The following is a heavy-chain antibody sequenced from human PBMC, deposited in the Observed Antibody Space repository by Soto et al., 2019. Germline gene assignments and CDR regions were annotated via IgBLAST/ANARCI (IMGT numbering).Heavy chain of an antibody. V-gene: IGHV1-18*01. CDR3: ARDRGQIDY. Sequence: QVQLVQPGPDVKKPGASVKVSCKASGYTFTSQRINWVRQAPGQGLEWMGWIGPSDGDTNYAQKLQGRMTMTTDTSTTTAYLELRGLRSDDTAVYYCARDRGQIDYWGQGTLVTVSS. CDR1: GYTFTSQR. J-gene: IGHJ4*02. CDR2: IGPSDGDT.